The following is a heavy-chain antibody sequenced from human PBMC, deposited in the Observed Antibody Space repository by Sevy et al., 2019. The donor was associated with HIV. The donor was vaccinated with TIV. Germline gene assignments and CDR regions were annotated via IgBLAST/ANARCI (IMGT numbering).Heavy chain of an antibody. V-gene: IGHV3-33*01. CDR3: ARDLEFYDYGDYGPAFMHDY. D-gene: IGHD4-17*01. CDR2: IWFDGSNT. CDR1: GFTFSSYG. J-gene: IGHJ4*02. Sequence: GGSLRLSCAASGFTFSSYGMHWVRQAPGKGLEWVAVIWFDGSNTYYADSVKGRFTISRDIAKNTLHLQRNSLRAEDTAVYYCARDLEFYDYGDYGPAFMHDYWGQGTLVTVSS.